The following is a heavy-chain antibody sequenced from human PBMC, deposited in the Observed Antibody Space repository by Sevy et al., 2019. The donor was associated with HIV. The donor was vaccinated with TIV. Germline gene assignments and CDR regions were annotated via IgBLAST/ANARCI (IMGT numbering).Heavy chain of an antibody. CDR3: ARDRDYGDYGDYYYYYYGMDV. J-gene: IGHJ6*02. CDR2: INSDGSST. CDR1: GFTFSSYW. Sequence: GGSLRLSCAASGFTFSSYWMHWVRQAPGKGLVWVSRINSDGSSTSYADSVKGRFTISRDNAKNTRYLQMNSLRAEDTAVYYCARDRDYGDYGDYYYYYYGMDVWGQGTTVTVSS. V-gene: IGHV3-74*01. D-gene: IGHD4-17*01.